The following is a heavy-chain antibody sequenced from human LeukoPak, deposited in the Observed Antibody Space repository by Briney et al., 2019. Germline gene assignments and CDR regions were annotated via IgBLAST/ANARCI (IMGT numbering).Heavy chain of an antibody. CDR1: GYTFTNYF. V-gene: IGHV1-46*01. CDR2: IIPSAGST. D-gene: IGHD3-22*01. J-gene: IGHJ3*02. Sequence: ASVKVSCKASGYTFTNYFMHWVRQAPGQELEWMGIIIPSAGSTTYAQKFQGRVTMTRDTSISTAYMELSRLRSDDTAVYYCARGLGITMIVVDRRDDAFDIWGQGTMVTVSS. CDR3: ARGLGITMIVVDRRDDAFDI.